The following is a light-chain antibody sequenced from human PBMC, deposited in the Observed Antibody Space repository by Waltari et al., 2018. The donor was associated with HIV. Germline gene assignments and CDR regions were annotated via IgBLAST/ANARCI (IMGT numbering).Light chain of an antibody. CDR2: GAS. V-gene: IGKV1-9*01. CDR1: QGISTY. CDR3: QHLNSYPP. Sequence: DIQLTQSPSFLSASVGDRDTITCRASQGISTYLAWYQQKPGKAPKLLIDGASTLQSGVPSRFSGSGSGTEFTLTIIGLQPEDFATYYCQHLNSYPPFGQGTKVEIK. J-gene: IGKJ1*01.